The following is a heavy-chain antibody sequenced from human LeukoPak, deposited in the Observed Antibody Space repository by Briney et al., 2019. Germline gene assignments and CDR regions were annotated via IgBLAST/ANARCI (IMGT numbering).Heavy chain of an antibody. V-gene: IGHV3-74*01. Sequence: PGGSLRLSCAASGFTFSSYWMHWVRQAPGKGLVWVSHISTNGRSTNYADSVKGRFTISRDNAKNTLYLQMNSLRAEDTAVYYCARGFKGNPDAFDIWGQGTMVTVSS. CDR2: ISTNGRST. J-gene: IGHJ3*02. CDR3: ARGFKGNPDAFDI. CDR1: GFTFSSYW. D-gene: IGHD1-14*01.